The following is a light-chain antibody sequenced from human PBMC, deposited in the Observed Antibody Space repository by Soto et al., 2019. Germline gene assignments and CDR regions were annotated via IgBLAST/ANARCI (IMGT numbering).Light chain of an antibody. J-gene: IGKJ5*01. Sequence: EIVLTQSPATLSLSPGERATLSCRASQSVSSYLAWYQQKPGQAPRLLIYGAFTRATDIPGRFSGSGSGTEFTLTISSLQSEDFAVYYCQQYNNWPITFGQGTRLEIK. CDR1: QSVSSY. CDR2: GAF. CDR3: QQYNNWPIT. V-gene: IGKV3-15*01.